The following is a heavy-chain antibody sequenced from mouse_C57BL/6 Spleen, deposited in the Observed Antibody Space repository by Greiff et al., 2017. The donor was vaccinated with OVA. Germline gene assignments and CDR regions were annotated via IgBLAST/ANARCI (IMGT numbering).Heavy chain of an antibody. D-gene: IGHD2-1*01. Sequence: VQLKQSGPELVKPGASVKMSCKASGYTFTDYNMHWVKQSHGKSLEWIGYINPNNGGTSYNQKFKGKATLTVNKSSSTAYMELRSLTSEDSAVYYCARWGNYPVYYAMDHWGQGTSVTVSS. J-gene: IGHJ4*01. CDR2: INPNNGGT. CDR3: ARWGNYPVYYAMDH. V-gene: IGHV1-22*01. CDR1: GYTFTDYN.